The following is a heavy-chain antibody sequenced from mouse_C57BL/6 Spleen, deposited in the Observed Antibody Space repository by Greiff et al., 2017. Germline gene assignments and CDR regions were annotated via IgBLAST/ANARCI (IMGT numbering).Heavy chain of an antibody. V-gene: IGHV2-2*01. J-gene: IGHJ4*01. CDR3: ARYDYDGEDYAMDY. Sequence: VKLVESGPGLVQPSQSLSITCTVSGFSLTSYGVHWVRQSPGKGLEWLGVIWSGGSTDYNAAFISRLSISKDNSKSQVFFKMNSLQADDTAIYYCARYDYDGEDYAMDYWGQGTSVTVSS. CDR2: IWSGGST. CDR1: GFSLTSYG. D-gene: IGHD2-4*01.